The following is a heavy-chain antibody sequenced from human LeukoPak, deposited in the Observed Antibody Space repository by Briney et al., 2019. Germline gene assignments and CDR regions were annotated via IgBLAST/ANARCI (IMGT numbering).Heavy chain of an antibody. J-gene: IGHJ4*02. D-gene: IGHD5-18*01. CDR2: ISYSGST. V-gene: IGHV4-59*01. CDR3: AGGVGYQDY. CDR1: GGSIATYH. Sequence: SETLSLTCTVPGGSIATYHWSWIRQPPGKGLEWIGYISYSGSTNYNPSLKSRVTISLDTSKSHFSLKLSSVTAADTAVYYCAGGVGYQDYWGQGTLVTVSS.